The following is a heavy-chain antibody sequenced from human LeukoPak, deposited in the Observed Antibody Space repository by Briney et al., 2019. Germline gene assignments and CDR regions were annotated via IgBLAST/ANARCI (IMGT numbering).Heavy chain of an antibody. Sequence: PGGSLRLSCAASGFTVSSNYTSWVRQAPGKGLEWVSVIYSGGTTYYSDSVTGRFTISRDNSKNTLYLQMNSLRAEDTAVYYCARVDYGDDQYFQHWARAPWSPSPQ. D-gene: IGHD4-17*01. CDR3: ARVDYGDDQYFQH. CDR2: IYSGGTT. CDR1: GFTVSSNY. J-gene: IGHJ1*01. V-gene: IGHV3-53*01.